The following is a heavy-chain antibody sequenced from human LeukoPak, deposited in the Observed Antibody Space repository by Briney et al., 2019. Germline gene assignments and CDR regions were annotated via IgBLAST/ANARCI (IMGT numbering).Heavy chain of an antibody. Sequence: SETLSLTCSVTGGSISDSSFDWGWVRQAPGKGLDWIGSMSYSGITFYNPSLKSRVIISADTSKNQFSLRLTSVTAADTAVYYCGNRGIYGYFNYWGQGTLVTVSS. CDR1: GGSISDSSFD. D-gene: IGHD3-10*01. CDR3: GNRGIYGYFNY. V-gene: IGHV4-39*01. J-gene: IGHJ4*02. CDR2: MSYSGIT.